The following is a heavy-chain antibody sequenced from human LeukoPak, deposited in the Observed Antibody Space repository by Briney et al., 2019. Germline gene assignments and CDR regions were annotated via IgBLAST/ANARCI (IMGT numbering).Heavy chain of an antibody. D-gene: IGHD3-22*01. CDR3: ASGGDYYDSSGYYY. Sequence: PSETLSLTCAVYGGSFSGYYWSWIRQHPGKGLEWIGYIYYSGSTYYNPSLKSRVTISVDTSKNQFSLKLSSVTAADTAVYYCASGGDYYDSSGYYYWGQGTLVTVSS. V-gene: IGHV4-31*11. CDR1: GGSFSGYY. CDR2: IYYSGST. J-gene: IGHJ4*02.